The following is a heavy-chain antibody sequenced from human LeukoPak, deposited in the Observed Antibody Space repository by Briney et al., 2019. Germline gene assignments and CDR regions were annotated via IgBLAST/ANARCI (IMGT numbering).Heavy chain of an antibody. D-gene: IGHD3-9*01. CDR3: TTAQPLYYDILTGYYSTPLFDY. J-gene: IGHJ4*02. V-gene: IGHV3-15*01. CDR1: GFTFSNAW. Sequence: GGSLRLSCAASGFTFSNAWMSWVRQAPGKGLEWVGRIKSKTDGGTTDYAAPVKGRFTISRDDSKNTLYLQMNSLKTEDTAVYYCTTAQPLYYDILTGYYSTPLFDYWGQGTLVTVSS. CDR2: IKSKTDGGTT.